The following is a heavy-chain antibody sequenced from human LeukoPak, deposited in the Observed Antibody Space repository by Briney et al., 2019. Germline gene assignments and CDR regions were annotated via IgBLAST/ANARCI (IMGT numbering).Heavy chain of an antibody. Sequence: GASVKVSCKASGGTFSSYAISWVRQAPGQGLEWMGGIIPIFGTANYAQKFQGRVTITADKSTSTAYMELRSLRSDDTAVYYCARRYYDSSGYYYYPWGQGTLVTVSS. CDR1: GGTFSSYA. D-gene: IGHD3-22*01. CDR2: IIPIFGTA. J-gene: IGHJ5*02. V-gene: IGHV1-69*06. CDR3: ARRYYDSSGYYYYP.